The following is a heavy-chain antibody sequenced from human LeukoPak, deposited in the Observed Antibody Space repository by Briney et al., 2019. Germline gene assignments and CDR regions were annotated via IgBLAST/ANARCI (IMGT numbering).Heavy chain of an antibody. V-gene: IGHV3-7*05. J-gene: IGHJ6*02. CDR3: ARERPVPDFYYGMDV. CDR1: GFTFGNYW. Sequence: PGGSLRLSCAASGFTFGNYWMSWVRQAPGKGLEWVANIKQDGSEEYYADSVKGQFTISRDNAKNSLYLQMNSLRAEDTAAYYCARERPVPDFYYGMDVWGQGTTVTVSS. CDR2: IKQDGSEE. D-gene: IGHD3-3*01.